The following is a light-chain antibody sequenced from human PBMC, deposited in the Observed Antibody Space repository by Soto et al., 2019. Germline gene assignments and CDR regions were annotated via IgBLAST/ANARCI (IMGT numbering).Light chain of an antibody. V-gene: IGKV3-20*01. CDR1: QSVSSSS. CDR2: EAS. CDR3: QQYSDLPMT. J-gene: IGKJ5*01. Sequence: EIVLTQSPGTLSLSPGERATLSCRASQSVSSSSLAWYQQNPGQAPRLLIYEASSRATGIPDRFSGSGSGTDFTLTISRLEPEDFAVYFCQQYSDLPMTFGQGTRLEIK.